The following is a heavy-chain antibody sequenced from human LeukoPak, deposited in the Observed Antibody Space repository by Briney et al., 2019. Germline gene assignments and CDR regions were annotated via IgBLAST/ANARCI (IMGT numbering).Heavy chain of an antibody. Sequence: PSQTLSLTCTVSGGSISSGGYYWSWIRQHPGKGLEWIGYIYYSGSTYYNPSLKSRVTISVDTSKNQFSLKLSSVTAADTAVYFCARGITDSIWYLDYWGQGTLVTVSS. J-gene: IGHJ4*02. V-gene: IGHV4-31*03. CDR2: IYYSGST. CDR1: GGSISSGGYY. D-gene: IGHD3-22*01. CDR3: ARGITDSIWYLDY.